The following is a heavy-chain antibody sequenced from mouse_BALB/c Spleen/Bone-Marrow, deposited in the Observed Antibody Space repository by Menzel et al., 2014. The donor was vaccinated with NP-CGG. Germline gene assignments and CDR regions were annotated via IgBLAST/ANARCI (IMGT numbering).Heavy chain of an antibody. V-gene: IGHV1-18*01. Sequence: VQLQQSGPELVKPGASMKISCKASGYSFTGYTMNWVKQSHGKNLEWIGLINPYNGGTNYNQKFKGEATLTVDKSSSTAYMELLSLTSEDSAVYYCARDYYGFSYGFAYWGQGTLVTVSA. CDR1: GYSFTGYT. CDR2: INPYNGGT. CDR3: ARDYYGFSYGFAY. J-gene: IGHJ3*01. D-gene: IGHD1-1*01.